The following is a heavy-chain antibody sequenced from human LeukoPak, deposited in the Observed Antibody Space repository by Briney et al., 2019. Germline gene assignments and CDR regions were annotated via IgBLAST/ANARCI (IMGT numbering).Heavy chain of an antibody. CDR1: GYTFTGYY. D-gene: IGHD2-8*02. CDR2: INPNSGGT. CDR3: ARDRRGTGNSFDY. J-gene: IGHJ4*02. Sequence: ASVKVSCKAAGYTFTGYYMHWVRQAPGQGLGWMGWINPNSGGTNYAQKFQGRVTMTRDTYISTAYKELSRLRYDDTAVYYGARDRRGTGNSFDYWGQGTLVTVSS. V-gene: IGHV1-2*02.